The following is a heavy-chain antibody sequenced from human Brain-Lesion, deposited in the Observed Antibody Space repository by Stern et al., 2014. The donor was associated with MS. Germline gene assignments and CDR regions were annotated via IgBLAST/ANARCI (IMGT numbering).Heavy chain of an antibody. CDR1: EFTFSSYW. D-gene: IGHD2-2*01. J-gene: IGHJ4*02. V-gene: IGHV3-7*01. Sequence: QLVESGGGLVQPGGSLRLSCAASEFTFSSYWMHWVRQAPGKGLEWVASIKKDGSEIHYVDSVKGRFTISRDNAKKSVYLQMNSLRAEDTAVYYCARGATSSLFVGVSDYWGQGTLVTVSS. CDR2: IKKDGSEI. CDR3: ARGATSSLFVGVSDY.